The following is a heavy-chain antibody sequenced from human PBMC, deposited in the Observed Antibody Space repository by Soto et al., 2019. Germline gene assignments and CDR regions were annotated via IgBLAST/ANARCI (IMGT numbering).Heavy chain of an antibody. J-gene: IGHJ5*02. CDR1: GGMFSDYT. CDR3: AKKGGGASIDFWRANWFDP. D-gene: IGHD3-3*01. CDR2: IIPIFGGP. V-gene: IGHV1-69*06. Sequence: QVQLVQSGAVVKKPGSSVTVSCKASGGMFSDYTISWVRQAPGQGLEWMGGIIPIFGGPHYAQKFQGRVTITADKPPSAVYLELRDLTSEDRAVYYWAKKGGGASIDFWRANWFDPWGQGTLVTVSS.